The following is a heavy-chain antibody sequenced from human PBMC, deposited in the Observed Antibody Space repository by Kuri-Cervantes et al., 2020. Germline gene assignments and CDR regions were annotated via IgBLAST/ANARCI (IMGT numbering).Heavy chain of an antibody. J-gene: IGHJ6*03. Sequence: GESLKISCAASGFTFSSYSMNWVRQAPGKGLEWVSYISSSSSTIYYADSVKGRFTISRDNAKNSLYLQMNSLRAEDTAVYYCARGRVRPIRGSNYYYYMDVWGKGTTVTVSS. CDR3: ARGRVRPIRGSNYYYYMDV. D-gene: IGHD3-16*01. V-gene: IGHV3-48*01. CDR2: ISSSSSTI. CDR1: GFTFSSYS.